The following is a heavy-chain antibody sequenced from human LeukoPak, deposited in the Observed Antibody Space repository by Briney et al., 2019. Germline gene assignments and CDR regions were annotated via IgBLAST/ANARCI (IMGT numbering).Heavy chain of an antibody. CDR2: ISVYSGNT. Sequence: ASVNVSCKASVYTFTSNGISWVRQAPGQGLEWMGWISVYSGNTNYAQDLQGRVTMTTDTAARTAYMELRSLRSDDTAMYYCARVAGGYSYGYEDYWGQGTLVTVSS. J-gene: IGHJ4*02. V-gene: IGHV1-18*01. D-gene: IGHD5-18*01. CDR1: VYTFTSNG. CDR3: ARVAGGYSYGYEDY.